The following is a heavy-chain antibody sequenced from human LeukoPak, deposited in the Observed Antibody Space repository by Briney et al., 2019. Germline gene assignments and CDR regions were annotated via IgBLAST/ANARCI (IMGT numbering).Heavy chain of an antibody. D-gene: IGHD6-6*01. J-gene: IGHJ4*02. V-gene: IGHV3-64D*09. CDR3: VIPSATGRRDS. CDR1: GFTFSSYA. Sequence: PGGTLTLPRSVPGFTFSSYAMHGPRQAPGQGLEYLSAISGYGGNTHYPHPLKGRFTISRDNATNTPYLQMRSLRVEHTAVSYSVIPSATGRRDSWGRGALVTVSS. CDR2: ISGYGGNT.